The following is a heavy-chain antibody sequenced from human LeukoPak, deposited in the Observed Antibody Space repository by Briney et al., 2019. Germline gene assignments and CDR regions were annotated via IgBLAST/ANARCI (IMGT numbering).Heavy chain of an antibody. CDR2: IYYSGST. CDR1: GGSISSYY. D-gene: IGHD1-1*01. CDR3: ARVSWFPGTSYYYMDV. V-gene: IGHV4-59*01. J-gene: IGHJ6*03. Sequence: SETLSLTCTVSGGSISSYYWSWIRQPPGKGLEWIGYIYYSGSTNYNPSLKSRVTISIDTSKNQFSLKLSSVTTADTAVYYCARVSWFPGTSYYYMDVWGKGTTVTVSS.